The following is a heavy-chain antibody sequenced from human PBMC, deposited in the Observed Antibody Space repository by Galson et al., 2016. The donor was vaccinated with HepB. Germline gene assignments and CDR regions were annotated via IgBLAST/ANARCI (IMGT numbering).Heavy chain of an antibody. D-gene: IGHD6-19*01. CDR2: ISGSGER. J-gene: IGHJ1*01. CDR3: VDRGRSGWNLYFQH. V-gene: IGHV3-23*01. CDR1: GFSFSNYD. Sequence: SLRLSCAASGFSFSNYDMSWARQAPGKGPEWVSTISGSGERHYADSVTGRFSISRGNSKNTHYLQMNNVKTDDTAVYYCVDRGRSGWNLYFQHWGQGTLVTVSS.